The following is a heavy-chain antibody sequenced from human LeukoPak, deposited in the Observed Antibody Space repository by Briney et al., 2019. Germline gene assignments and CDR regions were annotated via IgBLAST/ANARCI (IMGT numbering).Heavy chain of an antibody. D-gene: IGHD3/OR15-3a*01. CDR1: GFTFDDYT. Sequence: SGGSLSLSCAASGFTFDDYTMHWVRQAPGKGLEWVSLIAWAGGSTYYADSVKGRFTISRDNSKNSLYLQMNGLRTEDTALYYCAKDIYRGQFGPGAFDIWGQGTMVTVSS. CDR3: AKDIYRGQFGPGAFDI. J-gene: IGHJ3*02. CDR2: IAWAGGST. V-gene: IGHV3-43*01.